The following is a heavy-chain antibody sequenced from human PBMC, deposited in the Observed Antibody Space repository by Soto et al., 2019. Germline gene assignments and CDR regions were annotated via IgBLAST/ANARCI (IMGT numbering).Heavy chain of an antibody. V-gene: IGHV2-5*02. CDR1: GFSLSTSGVG. D-gene: IGHD6-13*01. CDR3: AHTDTSESRSRSWYY. Sequence: QITLKESGPTLVKPTQTLTLTCTFSGFSLSTSGVGVGWIRQPPGKALEWLALIYWDDDKRYSPSLKRRLTITNDTPQNEVVLTMTNMDPTATSTYSCAHTDTSESRSRSWYYWGQGTLVTVSS. CDR2: IYWDDDK. J-gene: IGHJ4*02.